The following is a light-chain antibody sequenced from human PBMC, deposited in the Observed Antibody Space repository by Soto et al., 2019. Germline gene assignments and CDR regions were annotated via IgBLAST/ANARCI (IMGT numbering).Light chain of an antibody. CDR1: QGISSY. Sequence: IQLTKSPSSLSASVGDRVTITCRASQGISSYLAWYQQKPGKAPKLLIYAASTLQSGVPSRFSGSGSGTDFTLTISSLQPEDFATYYCQQLNSYPRTFGQGTKVEIK. CDR2: AAS. J-gene: IGKJ1*01. CDR3: QQLNSYPRT. V-gene: IGKV1-9*01.